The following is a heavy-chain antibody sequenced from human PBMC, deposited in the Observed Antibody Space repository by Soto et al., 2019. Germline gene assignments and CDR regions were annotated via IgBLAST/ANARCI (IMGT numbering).Heavy chain of an antibody. V-gene: IGHV3-30*04. D-gene: IGHD1-26*01. Sequence: PGGSLRLSCAASGFTFSTYAMHWVRQAPGKGLEWVGAISKDGRQKYYADSVKGRFTISRDTSKNTLYLHMNSLRVEDTAVFYCAKEAPGISLVGATLDYWGQGTLVTVSS. J-gene: IGHJ4*02. CDR1: GFTFSTYA. CDR2: ISKDGRQK. CDR3: AKEAPGISLVGATLDY.